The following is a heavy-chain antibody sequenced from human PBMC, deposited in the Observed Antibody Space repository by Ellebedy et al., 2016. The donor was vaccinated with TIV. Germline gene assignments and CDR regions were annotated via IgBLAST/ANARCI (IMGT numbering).Heavy chain of an antibody. D-gene: IGHD5-18*01. CDR1: GFTFSSFS. J-gene: IGHJ4*02. V-gene: IGHV3-23*01. CDR3: ASNVDTAKFRGNY. Sequence: GESLKISCAASGFTFSSFSMTWVRQAPGKGLEWVSFISGSAGSTYYADSAKGRFTISRDNSKNTLYLQMSSLRVEDTARYYCASNVDTAKFRGNYWGQGTLVTVSS. CDR2: ISGSAGST.